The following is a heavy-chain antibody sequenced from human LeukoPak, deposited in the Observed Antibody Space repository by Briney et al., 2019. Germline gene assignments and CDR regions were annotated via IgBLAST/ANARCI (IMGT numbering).Heavy chain of an antibody. CDR1: GFTFSSYS. CDR2: ISGSGGST. J-gene: IGHJ6*02. D-gene: IGHD3-9*01. Sequence: GGSLRLSCAASGFTFSSYSMNWVRQAPGKGLEWVSAISGSGGSTYYADSVKGRFTISRDNSKNTLYLQMNSLRAEDTAVYYCAKPPKSPYDILTGPWFDYYYYGMDVWGQGTTVTVSS. CDR3: AKPPKSPYDILTGPWFDYYYYGMDV. V-gene: IGHV3-23*01.